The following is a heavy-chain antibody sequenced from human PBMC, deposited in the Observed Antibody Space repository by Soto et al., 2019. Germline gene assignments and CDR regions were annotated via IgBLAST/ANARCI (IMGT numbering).Heavy chain of an antibody. J-gene: IGHJ4*02. CDR3: ARDTGTYPYYFDY. V-gene: IGHV4-30-4*01. CDR1: GGSTSSGENF. D-gene: IGHD1-26*01. CDR2: IHHSGST. Sequence: KASETLSLTCTVSGGSTSSGENFWNWIRQSPGKGLEWIGYIHHSGSTYYNPSLKSRLTISVDTSKNQISLKLNSVTAADTAVYYCARDTGTYPYYFDYWGQGTLVTVSS.